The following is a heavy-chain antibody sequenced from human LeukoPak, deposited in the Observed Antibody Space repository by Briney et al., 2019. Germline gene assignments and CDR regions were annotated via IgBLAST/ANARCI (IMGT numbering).Heavy chain of an antibody. V-gene: IGHV3-7*01. D-gene: IGHD1-26*01. Sequence: PGGSLRLSCAASGFTFDDYGMSWVRQAPGKGLEWVANIKQDGSEKYYVDSVKGRFTISRDNAKNSLYLQMNSLRAEDTAVYYCARRRYSGGSQHFGYWGQGTLVTVSS. CDR2: IKQDGSEK. J-gene: IGHJ4*02. CDR1: GFTFDDYG. CDR3: ARRRYSGGSQHFGY.